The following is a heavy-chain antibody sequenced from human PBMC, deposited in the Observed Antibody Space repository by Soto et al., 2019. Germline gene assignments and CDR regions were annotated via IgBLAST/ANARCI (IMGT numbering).Heavy chain of an antibody. CDR3: ARSLPGTYGAFDL. J-gene: IGHJ3*01. Sequence: EVQLVDSGGGLVQPAGSLRLSCAASEFTFRSYWMHWVRQSPGKGLVWVSRISGDGSSTNYADSVKGRFTISRDNAKNTVYLQIDSLRAEDTAVYYCARSLPGTYGAFDLWGQGTMVTVSS. V-gene: IGHV3-74*01. CDR2: ISGDGSST. D-gene: IGHD1-7*01. CDR1: EFTFRSYW.